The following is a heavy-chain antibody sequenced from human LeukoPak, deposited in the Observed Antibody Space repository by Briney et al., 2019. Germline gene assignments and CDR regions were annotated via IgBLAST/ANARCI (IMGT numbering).Heavy chain of an antibody. Sequence: GGSLRLSCAASGFTFNSYWMSWVRQAPGKGLEWVANIKKDGSEKNYVDSVKGRFTISRDNAKNSLYLQMDSLRAEDTAVYYCARGPLYLDVWGKGTTVTVSS. CDR3: ARGPLYLDV. J-gene: IGHJ6*03. V-gene: IGHV3-7*01. CDR1: GFTFNSYW. CDR2: IKKDGSEK.